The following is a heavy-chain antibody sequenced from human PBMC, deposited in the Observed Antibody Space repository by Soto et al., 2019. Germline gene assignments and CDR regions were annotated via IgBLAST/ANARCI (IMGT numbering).Heavy chain of an antibody. Sequence: QAQLVESGGGAVQPGRSLRLSCVASGFTFRNHGMHWVRQAPGKGLEWVAVISYNGKNEHYADSLKGRFTISRDNSKNTVFLQMNSLTPEDTAVYYCAKDRNYIAIVEMAPTGMDVWCQGNTVTLSS. V-gene: IGHV3-30*18. J-gene: IGHJ6*02. CDR1: GFTFRNHG. D-gene: IGHD3-10*01. CDR3: AKDRNYIAIVEMAPTGMDV. CDR2: ISYNGKNE.